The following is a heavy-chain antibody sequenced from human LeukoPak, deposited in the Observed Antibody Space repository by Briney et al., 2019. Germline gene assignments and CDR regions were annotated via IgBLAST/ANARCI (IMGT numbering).Heavy chain of an antibody. V-gene: IGHV4-39*07. CDR3: ARGFHYDSSGYFSHSFVGAFDI. Sequence: PSETLSLTCTVSGGSISSSSYYWGWIRQPPGKGLEWIGSIYYSGSTYYNPSLKSRVTISVDKSKNQFSLKLSSVTAADTAVYYCARGFHYDSSGYFSHSFVGAFDIWGQGTMVTVSS. CDR2: IYYSGST. D-gene: IGHD3-22*01. J-gene: IGHJ3*02. CDR1: GGSISSSSYY.